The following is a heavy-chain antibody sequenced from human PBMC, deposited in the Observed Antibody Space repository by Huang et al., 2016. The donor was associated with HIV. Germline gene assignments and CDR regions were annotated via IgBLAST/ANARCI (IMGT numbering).Heavy chain of an antibody. CDR2: IHTNTGIP. Sequence: QVQLVQSGSELKKPGASVKVFCKASGYNFTKYAMNWVRQAPGHSLEWMGWIHTNTGIPTYAQGFTGRFVVSLDTSVSTAYLQISSLEAEDTAVYYCARTTVLGTYCHKGVCYTIDYWGQGTLVTVSS. CDR1: GYNFTKYA. V-gene: IGHV7-4-1*02. D-gene: IGHD2-8*01. J-gene: IGHJ4*02. CDR3: ARTTVLGTYCHKGVCYTIDY.